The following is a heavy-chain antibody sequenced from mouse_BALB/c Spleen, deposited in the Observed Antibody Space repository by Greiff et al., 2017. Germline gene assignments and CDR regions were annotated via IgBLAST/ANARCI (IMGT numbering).Heavy chain of an antibody. CDR1: GYTFTSYV. V-gene: IGHV1-14*01. CDR3: ARGYWYFDV. Sequence: EVQGVESGPELVKPGASVKMSCKASGYTFTSYVMHWVKQKPGQGLEWIGYINPYNDGTKYNEKFKGKATLTSDKSSSTAYMELSSLTSEDSAVYYCARGYWYFDVWGAGTTVTVSS. J-gene: IGHJ1*01. CDR2: INPYNDGT.